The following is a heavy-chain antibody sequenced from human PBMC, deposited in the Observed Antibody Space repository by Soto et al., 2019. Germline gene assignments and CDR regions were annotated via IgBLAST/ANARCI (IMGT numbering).Heavy chain of an antibody. Sequence: QVQLVQSGAEVKKPGASVKLSCKASGYTFTSYDINWVRQATGQGFEWMGWMNPHSGNTVYAQKFQCRVTMTRNTSISTDYMEQISLRSEDTAVYYFVRGRIQTAWVGFDIWGQGTVVTVSS. CDR3: VRGRIQTAWVGFDI. D-gene: IGHD2-15*01. CDR2: MNPHSGNT. V-gene: IGHV1-8*01. J-gene: IGHJ3*02. CDR1: GYTFTSYD.